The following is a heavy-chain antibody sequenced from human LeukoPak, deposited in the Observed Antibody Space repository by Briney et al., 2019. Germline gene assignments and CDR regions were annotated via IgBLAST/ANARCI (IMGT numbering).Heavy chain of an antibody. CDR3: ATWGTGYNYGALEY. J-gene: IGHJ4*02. V-gene: IGHV3-23*01. CDR1: GFTFSSYA. CDR2: GIVSGAST. Sequence: PGGSLRPSCAASGFTFSSYAMSWVRQAPGKGLEWVSAGIVSGASTYYADSVKGRFTISRDNSKNTLYLQMNSLRAEDTAVYYCATWGTGYNYGALEYWGQGSLVTVSS. D-gene: IGHD5-18*01.